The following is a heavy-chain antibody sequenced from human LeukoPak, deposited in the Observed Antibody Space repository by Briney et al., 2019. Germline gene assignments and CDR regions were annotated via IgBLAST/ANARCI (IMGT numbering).Heavy chain of an antibody. Sequence: SVKVPCKASGPTFIRSAISWVRQAPGQGLEGMGGVIPILGTTNCAQKFQDRVSMTTDESTTTAYMEVSSLRSVDTAVYYCARDDGSATLGFDSWGQGTLVTVSS. J-gene: IGHJ4*02. CDR1: GPTFIRSA. CDR2: VIPILGTT. CDR3: ARDDGSATLGFDS. V-gene: IGHV1-69*05. D-gene: IGHD1-26*01.